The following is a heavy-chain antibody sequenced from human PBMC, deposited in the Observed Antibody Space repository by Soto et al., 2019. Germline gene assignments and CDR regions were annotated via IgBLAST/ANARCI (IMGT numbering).Heavy chain of an antibody. V-gene: IGHV4-34*01. CDR3: ARSGSVTSYYYYYYYMDV. D-gene: IGHD4-4*01. Sequence: SETLSLTCAVYGGSFSGYYWSWIRQPPGKGLEWIGEINHSGSTNYNPSLKSRVTISVDTSKNQFSLKLSSVTAADTAVYYCARSGSVTSYYYYYYYMDVWGKGTTVTVS. CDR1: GGSFSGYY. CDR2: INHSGST. J-gene: IGHJ6*03.